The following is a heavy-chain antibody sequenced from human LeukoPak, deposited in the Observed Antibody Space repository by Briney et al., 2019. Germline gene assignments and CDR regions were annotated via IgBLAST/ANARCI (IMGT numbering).Heavy chain of an antibody. J-gene: IGHJ5*02. V-gene: IGHV4-59*11. CDR2: VYDNGNT. Sequence: SETLSLTCTVSGGSINGHYWTWIRQPPGKRLEWIGFVYDNGNTNYNSSLQSRVTMSVDTSKNQLSLKMRSVTAADTAIYYCARVFRGVVTSNWFDPWGQGTLVTVSS. CDR3: ARVFRGVVTSNWFDP. CDR1: GGSINGHY. D-gene: IGHD2-21*02.